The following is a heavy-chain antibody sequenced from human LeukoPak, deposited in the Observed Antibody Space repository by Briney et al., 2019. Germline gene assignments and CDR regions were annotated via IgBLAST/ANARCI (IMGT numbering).Heavy chain of an antibody. V-gene: IGHV1-2*02. D-gene: IGHD5-18*01. Sequence: ASVKVSSKASGYTFTGYYMHWVRQAPGQGREGMGWINPNSGGTNYAQKFQGRVTMTRDTSISTAYMELSRLRSDDTAVYYCARDTAMAFYYMDVWGKGTTVTVSS. CDR3: ARDTAMAFYYMDV. CDR2: INPNSGGT. CDR1: GYTFTGYY. J-gene: IGHJ6*03.